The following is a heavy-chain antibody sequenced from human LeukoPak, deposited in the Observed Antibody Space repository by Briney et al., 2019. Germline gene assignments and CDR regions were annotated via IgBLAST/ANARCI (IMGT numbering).Heavy chain of an antibody. CDR3: ARHPSPRGGSTDKLYYFDY. V-gene: IGHV4-34*01. Sequence: PSETLSLTCAVYGGSFSGYYWSWIRQPPGKGLEWIGEINHSGSTNYNPSLKSRVTISVDTSKNQFSLKLSSVTAADTAVYYCARHPSPRGGSTDKLYYFDYWGQGTLVTVSS. J-gene: IGHJ4*02. CDR2: INHSGST. D-gene: IGHD1-26*01. CDR1: GGSFSGYY.